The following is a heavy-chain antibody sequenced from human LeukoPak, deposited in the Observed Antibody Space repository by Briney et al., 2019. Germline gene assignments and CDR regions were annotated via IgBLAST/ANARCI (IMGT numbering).Heavy chain of an antibody. Sequence: GGSLRLSCAASGFTFSTYQMNWVRQAPGKGLEWVSYIGRSGSIIYYADSVKGRFTSSRDNAKNSLNLQMNSLRAEDTAVYYCAGDSYCSGGSCLGYWGQGTLVTVSS. CDR3: AGDSYCSGGSCLGY. J-gene: IGHJ4*02. V-gene: IGHV3-48*03. CDR1: GFTFSTYQ. D-gene: IGHD2-15*01. CDR2: IGRSGSII.